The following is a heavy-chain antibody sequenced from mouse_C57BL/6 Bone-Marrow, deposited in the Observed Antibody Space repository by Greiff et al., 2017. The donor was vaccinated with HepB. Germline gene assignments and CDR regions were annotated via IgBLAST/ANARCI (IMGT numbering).Heavy chain of an antibody. Sequence: QVQLKESGAELVKPGASVKLSCKASGYTFTEYTIHWVKQRSGQGLEWIGWFYPGSGSIKYNEKFKDKATLTADKSSSPVYMELSRLTSEDSAVYFWSRHDRNHDYDEGFAYWGQGTLVTVSA. CDR3: SRHDRNHDYDEGFAY. J-gene: IGHJ3*01. CDR2: FYPGSGSI. D-gene: IGHD2-4*01. CDR1: GYTFTEYT. V-gene: IGHV1-62-2*01.